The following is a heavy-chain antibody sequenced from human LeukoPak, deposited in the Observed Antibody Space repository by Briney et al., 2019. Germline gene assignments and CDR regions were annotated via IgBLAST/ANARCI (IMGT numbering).Heavy chain of an antibody. CDR3: ARGVHYDFWSGYEPQYYFDY. CDR2: IYYSGST. V-gene: IGHV4-39*07. CDR1: GGSISSSSYY. J-gene: IGHJ4*02. Sequence: SETLSLTCTVSGGSISSSSYYWGWIRQPPGKGLEWIGSIYYSGSTYYNPSLKSRVTISVDTSKNQFSLKLSSVTAADTAIYYCARGVHYDFWSGYEPQYYFDYWGQGTLVTVSS. D-gene: IGHD3-3*01.